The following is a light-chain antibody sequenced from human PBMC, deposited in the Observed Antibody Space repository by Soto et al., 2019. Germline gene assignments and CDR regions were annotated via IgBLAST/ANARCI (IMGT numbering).Light chain of an antibody. Sequence: DIQMTQSPSPLSASLGDRVTITCRASQSISSWLAWYQQKPGKAPKLLIYKASSLERGVPSRFSGSGSGTEFTLTIRSLQPEDFATYYCQQLNSFPLTFGGGTKVDIK. CDR3: QQLNSFPLT. V-gene: IGKV1-5*03. CDR1: QSISSW. J-gene: IGKJ4*01. CDR2: KAS.